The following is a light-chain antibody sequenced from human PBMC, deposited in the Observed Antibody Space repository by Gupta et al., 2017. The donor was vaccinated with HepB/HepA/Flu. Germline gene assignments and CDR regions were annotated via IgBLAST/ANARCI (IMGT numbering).Light chain of an antibody. CDR3: QQRDSSPRT. CDR1: ENINKY. J-gene: IGKJ1*01. CDR2: AGS. V-gene: IGKV1-39*01. Sequence: DIQMTQFPSSLSASVGDRVTITCRASENINKYLNWYQQRPGKAPEVLIYAGSTLQAGVPSRFSGGGSGTDFSLTINKLQPEDFATYYCQQRDSSPRTFGQGTTVEIE.